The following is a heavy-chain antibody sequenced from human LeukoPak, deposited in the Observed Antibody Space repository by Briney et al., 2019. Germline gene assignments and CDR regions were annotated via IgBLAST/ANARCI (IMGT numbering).Heavy chain of an antibody. CDR1: GFTFDDYA. CDR3: ARGGASGWSGSFDY. D-gene: IGHD6-19*01. Sequence: GGSLRLSCAASGFTFDDYAMHWVRQAPGKGLEWVSGISWNSGSIGYADSVKGRFAISRDSSKNTLYLQMNSLRAEDTAVYYCARGGASGWSGSFDYWGQGTLVTVSS. J-gene: IGHJ4*02. V-gene: IGHV3-9*01. CDR2: ISWNSGSI.